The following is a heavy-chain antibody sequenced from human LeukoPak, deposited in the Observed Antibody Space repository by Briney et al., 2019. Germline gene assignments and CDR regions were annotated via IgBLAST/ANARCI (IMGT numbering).Heavy chain of an antibody. D-gene: IGHD5-18*01. CDR3: ARDSLFDTNWFDP. Sequence: SETLSLTCAVYGGSFSDYYWSWIRQPAGSGLEWVGRIYSNGSTNYNPSLKSRVTMSVDTSKNQFSLRLSSVTAADTAVYYCARDSLFDTNWFDPWGQGTLVTVSS. CDR1: GGSFSDYY. J-gene: IGHJ5*02. CDR2: IYSNGST. V-gene: IGHV4-4*07.